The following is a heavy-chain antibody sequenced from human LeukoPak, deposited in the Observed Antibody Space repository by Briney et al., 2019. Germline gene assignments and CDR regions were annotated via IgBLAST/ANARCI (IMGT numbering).Heavy chain of an antibody. CDR3: TTDEDWNYARKDV. CDR2: TVSEIDGGTT. D-gene: IGHD1-7*01. CDR1: GFTFNYAW. Sequence: SGGSLRLSCAASGFTFNYAWMSWVRQVPGKGLEWVGQTVSEIDGGTTDYATPVKGRFTISRDDSKSTLYLQMNSLKIEDTAVYYCTTDEDWNYARKDVWGQGATVIVSS. J-gene: IGHJ6*02. V-gene: IGHV3-15*04.